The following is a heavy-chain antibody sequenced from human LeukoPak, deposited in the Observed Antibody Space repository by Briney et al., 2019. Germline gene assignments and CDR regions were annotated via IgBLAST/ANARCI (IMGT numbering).Heavy chain of an antibody. D-gene: IGHD4-11*01. CDR1: GYTFTKYG. Sequence: ASVKVSCKASGYTFTKYGVSWVRQAPGQGLEWMGWISAYNGDIKYAQRGKGRVTMTTDTSTSTVYMELRSLRSDDTAVYYCARESGSNAFDIWGQGTMVTVSS. J-gene: IGHJ3*02. CDR3: ARESGSNAFDI. V-gene: IGHV1-18*01. CDR2: ISAYNGDI.